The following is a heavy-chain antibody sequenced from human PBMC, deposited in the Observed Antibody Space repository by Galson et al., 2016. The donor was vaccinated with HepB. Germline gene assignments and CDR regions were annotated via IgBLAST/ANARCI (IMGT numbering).Heavy chain of an antibody. J-gene: IGHJ4*02. CDR2: IYGGGDT. V-gene: IGHV3-53*01. D-gene: IGHD1-1*01. CDR3: ARTTLDYLDH. CDR1: GFTVSNNY. Sequence: SLRLSCAASGFTVSNNYMNWVRQAPGKGLEWVSVIYGGGDTFYSDSVKGRFTISRDNSKNTLFLQLNSLRAEDTAAYYCARTTLDYLDHWGQGALVTVSS.